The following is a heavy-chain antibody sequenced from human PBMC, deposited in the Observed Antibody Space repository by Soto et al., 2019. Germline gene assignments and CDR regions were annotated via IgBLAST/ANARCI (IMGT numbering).Heavy chain of an antibody. V-gene: IGHV4-30-2*01. Sequence: QLKLQESGSGLVKPSQTLSLTCAVSGGSVSSGVFSWNWIRQPPGQGLEWIGYIYHGGSPHYTPSLRGRVSISVDRSTNVISLNLTSMPPADTAVYFCARGHYYYAMDVWGQGTTVTVSS. CDR3: ARGHYYYAMDV. CDR1: GGSVSSGVFS. CDR2: IYHGGSP. J-gene: IGHJ6*02.